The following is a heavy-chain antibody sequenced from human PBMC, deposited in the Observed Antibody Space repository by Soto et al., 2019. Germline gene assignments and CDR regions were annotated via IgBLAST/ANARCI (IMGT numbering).Heavy chain of an antibody. CDR3: ARPGFITMVRGVIS. CDR2: IYYSGST. J-gene: IGHJ5*02. V-gene: IGHV4-39*01. CDR1: VGSISSSSYY. Sequence: PSETLSLTCTVSVGSISSSSYYWGWIRQPPGKGLEWIGSIYYSGSTYYNPSLKSRVTISVDTSKNQFSLKLSSVTAADTAVYYCARPGFITMVRGVISWGQGTLVTVSS. D-gene: IGHD3-10*01.